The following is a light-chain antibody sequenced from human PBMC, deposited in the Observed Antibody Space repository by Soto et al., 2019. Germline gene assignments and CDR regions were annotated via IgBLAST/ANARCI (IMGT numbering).Light chain of an antibody. J-gene: IGKJ2*01. Sequence: DIQMTQSPYTLSASVGDRVTITCRASQSIRTWLAWYKQRPGKVPELLIDDASDLHSGAPSRFSGSGSGTEFSLTISSLQPDDFATYYCQHYDSYPHTFGQGTKVDIK. CDR1: QSIRTW. V-gene: IGKV1-5*01. CDR3: QHYDSYPHT. CDR2: DAS.